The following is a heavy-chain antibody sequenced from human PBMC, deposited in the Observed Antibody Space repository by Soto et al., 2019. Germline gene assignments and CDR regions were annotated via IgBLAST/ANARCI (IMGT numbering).Heavy chain of an antibody. D-gene: IGHD3-10*01. J-gene: IGHJ5*02. CDR3: ARWITMVRGVYWFDP. CDR1: GYSFTSYW. CDR2: IYPGDSDT. Sequence: GESLKISCKGSGYSFTSYWIGWVRQMPGKGPEWMGIIYPGDSDTRYSPSFQGQVTISADKSISTAYLQWSSLKASDTAMYYCARWITMVRGVYWFDPWGQGTLVTVSS. V-gene: IGHV5-51*01.